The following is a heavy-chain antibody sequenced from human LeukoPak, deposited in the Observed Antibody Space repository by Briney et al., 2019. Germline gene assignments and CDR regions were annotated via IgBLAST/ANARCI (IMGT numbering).Heavy chain of an antibody. D-gene: IGHD1-1*01. V-gene: IGHV3-21*04. CDR3: ATLRKSLWIPEFDF. J-gene: IGHJ4*02. Sequence: PGGSLRLSCAASGFTFSSYSMNWVRQAPGKGLEWVSSISSSSSYIYYADSVKGRFTISRDNSKNTLYLQMSSLRAEDTAVYYCATLRKSLWIPEFDFWGQGTLVTVSS. CDR1: GFTFSSYS. CDR2: ISSSSSYI.